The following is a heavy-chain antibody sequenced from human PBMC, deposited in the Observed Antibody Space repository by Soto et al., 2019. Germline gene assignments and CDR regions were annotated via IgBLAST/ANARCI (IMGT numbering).Heavy chain of an antibody. V-gene: IGHV3-30*18. J-gene: IGHJ6*02. CDR2: MGYDGKHK. Sequence: QVQLVESGGGVVQPGRSLRLSCAASGFTLSSYGVNWIRQAPGKGLEWVAVMGYDGKHKYYADSVEGRFTISRDISKNTLYLQMDSLRAEDTAVYYCAKGRVGTDARIHGMDVWGQGTTVTVSS. CDR1: GFTLSSYG. CDR3: AKGRVGTDARIHGMDV. D-gene: IGHD5-18*01.